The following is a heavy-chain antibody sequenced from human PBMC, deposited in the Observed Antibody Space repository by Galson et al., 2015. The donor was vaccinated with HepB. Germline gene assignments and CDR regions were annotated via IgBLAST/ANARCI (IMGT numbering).Heavy chain of an antibody. CDR3: ARNIGYCSSTSCPGLDY. Sequence: SVKVSCKASGYTFTSYDINWVRQATGQGLEWMGWMNPNSGNTGYAQKFQGRVTMTRNTSISTAYMELSSLRSEDTAVYYCARNIGYCSSTSCPGLDYWGPGTLVTVSS. V-gene: IGHV1-8*01. CDR1: GYTFTSYD. D-gene: IGHD2-2*01. J-gene: IGHJ4*02. CDR2: MNPNSGNT.